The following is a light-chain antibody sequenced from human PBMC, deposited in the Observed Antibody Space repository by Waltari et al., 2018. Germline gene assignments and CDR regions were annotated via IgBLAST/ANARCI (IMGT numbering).Light chain of an antibody. J-gene: IGLJ2*01. Sequence: SSELTQDPAVSVALGQTVRITCQGDSLRSYYASWYQQKPGQAPVLVIYGKNNRPSGIPDRFSGSRAGSTASLTSAGAQAEDDADYYCNSRDSSANRVFGGGTNLTVL. CDR1: SLRSYY. V-gene: IGLV3-19*01. CDR2: GKN. CDR3: NSRDSSANRV.